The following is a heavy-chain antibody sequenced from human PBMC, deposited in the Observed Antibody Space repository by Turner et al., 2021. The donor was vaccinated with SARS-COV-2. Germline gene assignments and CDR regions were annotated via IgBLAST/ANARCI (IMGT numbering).Heavy chain of an antibody. J-gene: IGHJ3*02. CDR3: ARDRRVGEDYTSEFPIYAFDI. V-gene: IGHV3-66*01. CDR2: IYSGGST. D-gene: IGHD1-26*01. Sequence: EVQLVASVGGLVQPGGSLRLSCAASGFTVSSNYMSWVRQAPGKGLEWVSVIYSGGSTHYADSVKGRFTISRDNSKNTLYLQMNSLIAEDTAVYYCARDRRVGEDYTSEFPIYAFDIWGQGTMVTVSS. CDR1: GFTVSSNY.